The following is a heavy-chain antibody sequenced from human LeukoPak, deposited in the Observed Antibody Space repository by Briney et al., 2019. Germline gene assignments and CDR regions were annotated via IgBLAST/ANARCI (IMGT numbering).Heavy chain of an antibody. CDR2: ISGSGGST. CDR3: AKDDRWLQFCC. V-gene: IGHV3-23*01. J-gene: IGHJ4*02. CDR1: GFTFSSYA. Sequence: PGGPLRLPCASSGFTFSSYAMIWVRQAPGKGLEWVSAISGSGGSTYYADSVKGRFTISRDNSKNTLYLQMNSLRAEDTAVYYCAKDDRWLQFCCWGQGTLVTVSA. D-gene: IGHD5-24*01.